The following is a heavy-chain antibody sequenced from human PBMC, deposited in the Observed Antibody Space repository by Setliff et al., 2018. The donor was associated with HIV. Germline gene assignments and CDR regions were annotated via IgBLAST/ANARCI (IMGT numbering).Heavy chain of an antibody. D-gene: IGHD6-13*01. J-gene: IGHJ4*02. Sequence: PGGSLRLSCVASKFIFSSYSMSWVRQAPGKGLEWVANIKQDGSEEYYVDSVKGRFTISRDNAKNSLYLQMNSLRAEDTAVYYCARPIAAAGLFDSWGQGTLVTVSS. CDR1: KFIFSSYS. CDR3: ARPIAAAGLFDS. V-gene: IGHV3-7*01. CDR2: IKQDGSEE.